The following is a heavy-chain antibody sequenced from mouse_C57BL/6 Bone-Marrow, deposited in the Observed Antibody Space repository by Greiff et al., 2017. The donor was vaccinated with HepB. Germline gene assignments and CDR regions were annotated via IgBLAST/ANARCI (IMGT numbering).Heavy chain of an antibody. CDR3: APLNYYGSRYWYFDV. D-gene: IGHD1-1*01. V-gene: IGHV1-19*01. CDR1: GYTFTDYY. Sequence: EVQLQQSGPVLVKPGASVKMSCKASGYTFTDYYMNWVKQSHGKSLEWIGVINPYNGGTSYNQKFKGKATLTVDKSSSTAYMELNSLTSEDSAVYYCAPLNYYGSRYWYFDVWGTGTTVTVSS. J-gene: IGHJ1*03. CDR2: INPYNGGT.